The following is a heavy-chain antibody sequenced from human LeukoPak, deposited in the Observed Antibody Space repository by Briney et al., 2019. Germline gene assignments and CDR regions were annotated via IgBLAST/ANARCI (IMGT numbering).Heavy chain of an antibody. CDR2: IYTSGST. D-gene: IGHD3-10*01. J-gene: IGHJ5*02. V-gene: IGHV4-61*02. CDR3: ARHSGYYYGSGSLTFDP. CDR1: GGSISSGSYY. Sequence: PSQTLSLTCTVSGGSISSGSYYWRWIRKPAGRGLEWIGRIYTSGSTNYNPSLKSRVTISVDTSKNQFSLKLSSVTAADTAVYYCARHSGYYYGSGSLTFDPWGQGTLVTVSS.